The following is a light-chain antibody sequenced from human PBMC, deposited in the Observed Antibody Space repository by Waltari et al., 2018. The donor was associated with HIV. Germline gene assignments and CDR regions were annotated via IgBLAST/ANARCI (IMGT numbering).Light chain of an antibody. CDR3: QQYYTTPLT. CDR2: WAS. Sequence: DIVMTQSPDSLAVSLDERATINCKSSQSILYRSNNKNFLAWYQQKPGQPPKLLIYWASTRESGVPDRFSGSGSETDFTLTISSLQAEDVAVYYCQQYYTTPLTFGQGTKLEIK. J-gene: IGKJ2*01. V-gene: IGKV4-1*01. CDR1: QSILYRSNNKNF.